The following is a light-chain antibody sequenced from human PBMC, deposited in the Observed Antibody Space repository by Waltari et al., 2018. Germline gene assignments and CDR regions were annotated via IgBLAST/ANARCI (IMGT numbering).Light chain of an antibody. V-gene: IGKV2-28*01. J-gene: IGKJ1*01. CDR3: MQSLQTPPWT. Sequence: DIVMTQSPLSLPVTPGEPASISCRSSQSLLDSNGYNYLDWYLQKPGQSPQLLIYLGAKRAAGVPDRFSGRGSGTDFTLIISRVEAEDGGIYYCMQSLQTPPWTFGQGTKVEIK. CDR2: LGA. CDR1: QSLLDSNGYNY.